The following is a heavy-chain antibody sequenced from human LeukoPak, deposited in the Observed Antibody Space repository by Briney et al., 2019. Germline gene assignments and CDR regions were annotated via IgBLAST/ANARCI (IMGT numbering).Heavy chain of an antibody. CDR1: GGTFSSYA. V-gene: IGHV1-69*05. CDR2: IIPIFGTA. Sequence: SVKVSCKASGGTFSSYAISWVRQAPGQGLEWMGRIIPIFGTANYAQKFQGRVTITTDESTSTAYLELSSLRSEDTAVYYCARDPIYSGYGPDYFYYYYMDVWGKGTTVTVSS. CDR3: ARDPIYSGYGPDYFYYYYMDV. D-gene: IGHD5-12*01. J-gene: IGHJ6*03.